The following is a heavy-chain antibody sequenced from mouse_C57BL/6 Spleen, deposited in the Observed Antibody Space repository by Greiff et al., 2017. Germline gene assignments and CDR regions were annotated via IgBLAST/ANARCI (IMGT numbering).Heavy chain of an antibody. CDR3: AREGPDAMDY. Sequence: EVQWVESGGGLVKPGGSLKLSCAASGFTFSSYAMSWVRQTPEKRLEWVATISDGGSYTYYPDNVKGRFTISRDNAKNNLYLQMSHLKSEDTAMYYCAREGPDAMDYWGQGTSVTVSS. CDR1: GFTFSSYA. V-gene: IGHV5-4*01. CDR2: ISDGGSYT. J-gene: IGHJ4*01.